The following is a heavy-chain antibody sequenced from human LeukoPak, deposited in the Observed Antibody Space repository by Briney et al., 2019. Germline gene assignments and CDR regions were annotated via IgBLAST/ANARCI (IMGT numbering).Heavy chain of an antibody. CDR1: GASITSGDYY. D-gene: IGHD3-3*01. Sequence: SETQSLTCTVSGASITSGDYYWSWIRQPPGKGLEWIGYTYYSESAYYNPSLMSRLTISIDTSKNQFSLKLSSVTAADTAVYYCARGRKRFLEWLLYPRAFDIWGQGTMVTASS. V-gene: IGHV4-30-4*08. J-gene: IGHJ3*02. CDR3: ARGRKRFLEWLLYPRAFDI. CDR2: TYYSESA.